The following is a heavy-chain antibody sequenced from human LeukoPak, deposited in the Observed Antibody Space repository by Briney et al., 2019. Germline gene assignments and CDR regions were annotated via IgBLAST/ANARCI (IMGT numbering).Heavy chain of an antibody. CDR2: IYHSGGT. Sequence: SGTLSLTCTVSGYSISSGYYCGWIRQPPGKGLEWIGSIYHSGGTYYNPSLKSRVTISVDTSKNQFSLKLSSVTAADTAVYYCARGVDFVVVVAATSDWGQGTLVTVSS. J-gene: IGHJ4*02. CDR1: GYSISSGYY. V-gene: IGHV4-38-2*02. CDR3: ARGVDFVVVVAATSD. D-gene: IGHD2-15*01.